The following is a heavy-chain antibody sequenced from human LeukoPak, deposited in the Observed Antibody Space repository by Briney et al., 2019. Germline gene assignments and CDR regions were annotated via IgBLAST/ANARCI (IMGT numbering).Heavy chain of an antibody. D-gene: IGHD3-10*01. CDR1: GGSFSGYY. CDR2: INQSGST. J-gene: IGHJ5*02. CDR3: ARSYKYYYGSGSPRSPFGP. V-gene: IGHV4-34*01. Sequence: SETLSLTCAVYGGSFSGYYWSWIRQPPGKGLKWIGEINQSGSTNYNPSLKSRVTISVDTSKNQFSLKLSSVTAADTAVYYCARSYKYYYGSGSPRSPFGPWGQGTLVTVSP.